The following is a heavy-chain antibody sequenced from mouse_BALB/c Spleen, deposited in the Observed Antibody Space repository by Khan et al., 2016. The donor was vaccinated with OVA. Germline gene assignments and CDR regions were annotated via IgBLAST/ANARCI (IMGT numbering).Heavy chain of an antibody. V-gene: IGHV1-77*01. CDR3: ARGGYSVFAY. CDR2: IFPGSGTP. D-gene: IGHD6-1*01. Sequence: QVQLQQSVPELVNPGASLKVSCKASGYTFTDYIIGWVKQSTRQGLEWIGDIFPGSGTPYYNEKLRDKATLTADKSSNTAYMQLRSLTSDDSAVYFCARGGYSVFAYWGQGTLVTVSA. J-gene: IGHJ3*01. CDR1: GYTFTDYI.